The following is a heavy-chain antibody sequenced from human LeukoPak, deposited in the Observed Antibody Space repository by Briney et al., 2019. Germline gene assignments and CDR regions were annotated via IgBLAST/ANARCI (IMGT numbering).Heavy chain of an antibody. CDR1: GFTFSSYA. CDR2: ISGSGGST. V-gene: IGHV3-23*01. D-gene: IGHD2/OR15-2a*01. CDR3: AKGTSMNTFFDY. J-gene: IGHJ4*02. Sequence: GGSLRLSCAASGFTFSSYAMSWVRQAPGKGLEWVSAISGSGGSTYYADSVKGRFAISRDNSKNTLYLQMNSLRAEDTAVYYCAKGTSMNTFFDYWGQGTLVTVSS.